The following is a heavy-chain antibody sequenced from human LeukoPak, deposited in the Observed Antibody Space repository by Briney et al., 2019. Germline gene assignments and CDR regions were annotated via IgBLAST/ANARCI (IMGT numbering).Heavy chain of an antibody. D-gene: IGHD1-1*01. Sequence: ASVKVSCKASGYTFTSYAMHWVRQAPGQRLEWMGWINAGNGNTKYSQKFQGRVTITRDTSASTAYMELSSLRSEDTAVYYCASGELEGTTGTAQFDYWGQGTLVAVSS. CDR1: GYTFTSYA. V-gene: IGHV1-3*01. CDR3: ASGELEGTTGTAQFDY. J-gene: IGHJ4*02. CDR2: INAGNGNT.